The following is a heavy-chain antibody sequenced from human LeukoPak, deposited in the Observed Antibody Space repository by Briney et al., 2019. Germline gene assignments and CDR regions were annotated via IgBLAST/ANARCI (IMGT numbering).Heavy chain of an antibody. V-gene: IGHV4-38-2*02. CDR1: GYSISSGYF. J-gene: IGHJ4*02. Sequence: PSETLSLTCTVSGYSISSGYFWGWIRQPPGKGLEWIGSIYQSGSTYYNPSIKNRVTMLVDTSKNQFSLKLNSVTAADTAVYYCVRDVDYWGQGTLVTVSS. CDR3: VRDVDY. CDR2: IYQSGST.